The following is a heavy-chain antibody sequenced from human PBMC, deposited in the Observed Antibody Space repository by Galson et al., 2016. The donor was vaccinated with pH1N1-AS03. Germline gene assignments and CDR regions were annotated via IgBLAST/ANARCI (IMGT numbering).Heavy chain of an antibody. CDR1: GGSLSGYS. J-gene: IGHJ5*02. V-gene: IGHV4-34*01. CDR2: INHSGST. CDR3: ARRANWGFAGRQNWFDP. Sequence: LSLTCAVYGGSLSGYSCSWIRQPPGKGLEWIGEINHSGSTNYNPSLKSRVTMSVDMAKNLISLNMTSVTAADTAVYYCARRANWGFAGRQNWFDPWGQGTLVTVSS. D-gene: IGHD7-27*01.